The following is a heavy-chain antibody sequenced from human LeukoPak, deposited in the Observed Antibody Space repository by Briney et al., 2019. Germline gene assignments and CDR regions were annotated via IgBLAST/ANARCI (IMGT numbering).Heavy chain of an antibody. CDR2: INHSGST. CDR1: GGSFSGYY. D-gene: IGHD4-11*01. Sequence: KPSETLSLTCAVYGGSFSGYYWSWIRQPPGKGLEWIGEINHSGSTNYNPSLKSRVTISVDTSKNQFSLKLSSVTAADTAVYYCARTTVTTGCFDYWGQGTLVTVSS. CDR3: ARTTVTTGCFDY. J-gene: IGHJ4*02. V-gene: IGHV4-34*01.